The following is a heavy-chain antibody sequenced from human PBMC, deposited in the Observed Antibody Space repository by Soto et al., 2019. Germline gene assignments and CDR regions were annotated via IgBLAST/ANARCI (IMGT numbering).Heavy chain of an antibody. CDR1: GFSLSTSGVG. Sequence: QITLKESGPTLVKPTQTLTLTCTFSGFSLSTSGVGVGWIRQPPGKALEWLALIYWDDDKRYSPSLKSRLTXTXXTSTNQVVLTMTNMDPVDTATYFCARGGSVTSFDYWGQGTLVTVSS. D-gene: IGHD4-17*01. CDR3: ARGGSVTSFDY. J-gene: IGHJ4*02. V-gene: IGHV2-5*02. CDR2: IYWDDDK.